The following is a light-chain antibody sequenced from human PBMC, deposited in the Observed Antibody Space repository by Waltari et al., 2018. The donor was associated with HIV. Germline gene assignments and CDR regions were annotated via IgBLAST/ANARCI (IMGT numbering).Light chain of an antibody. J-gene: IGKJ4*01. CDR3: QHRTTWPPT. CDR2: DAS. V-gene: IGKV3-11*01. CDR1: QRVQEF. Sequence: EIVLTQSPAILSVSPGETATLSCRASQRVQEFLAWYQRRPGQVPRLVVYDASKRAAGVPDRFSGSGFGTDFTLTISGLEPEDVAFYYCQHRTTWPPTFGGGTRVEIE.